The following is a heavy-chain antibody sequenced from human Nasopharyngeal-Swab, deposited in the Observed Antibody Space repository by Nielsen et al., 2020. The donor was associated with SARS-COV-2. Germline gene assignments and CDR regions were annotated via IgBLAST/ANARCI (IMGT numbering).Heavy chain of an antibody. CDR2: ISSSGSTI. Sequence: WIRQPPGKGLEWVPYISSSGSTIYYADSVKGRFTISRDNAKNSLYLQMNSLRAEDTAVYYCARVPRAYYDILTGYSSTYYFDYWGQGTLVTVSS. J-gene: IGHJ4*02. D-gene: IGHD3-9*01. V-gene: IGHV3-11*01. CDR3: ARVPRAYYDILTGYSSTYYFDY.